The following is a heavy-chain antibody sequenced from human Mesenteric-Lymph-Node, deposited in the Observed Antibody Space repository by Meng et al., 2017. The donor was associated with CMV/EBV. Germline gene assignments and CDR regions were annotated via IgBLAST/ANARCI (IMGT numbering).Heavy chain of an antibody. J-gene: IGHJ5*02. CDR3: ARAYCSSTSCYERWWFDP. V-gene: IGHV1-18*01. D-gene: IGHD2-2*01. CDR1: GYTFTSYV. CDR2: ISGYNGNT. Sequence: ASVKVSCKASGYTFTSYVISWVRQAPGQGLEWMGWISGYNGNTNYAQNLQGRVTMTTDTSTSTAYMELRSLRSDDTAMYYCARAYCSSTSCYERWWFDPWGQGTLVTVSS.